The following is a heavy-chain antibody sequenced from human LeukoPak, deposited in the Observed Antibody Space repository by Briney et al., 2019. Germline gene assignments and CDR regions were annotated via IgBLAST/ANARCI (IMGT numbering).Heavy chain of an antibody. CDR1: GYSFTSYW. CDR3: ARRRPLSYYYDSSGYYPGWFDY. Sequence: GESLKISCKGSGYSFTSYWIGWVRQMPGKGLEWMGIIYPGDSDTRYSPSFQGQVTTSADKSISTAYLQWSSLKASDTAMYYCARRRPLSYYYDSSGYYPGWFDYWGQGTLVTVSS. J-gene: IGHJ4*02. V-gene: IGHV5-51*01. D-gene: IGHD3-22*01. CDR2: IYPGDSDT.